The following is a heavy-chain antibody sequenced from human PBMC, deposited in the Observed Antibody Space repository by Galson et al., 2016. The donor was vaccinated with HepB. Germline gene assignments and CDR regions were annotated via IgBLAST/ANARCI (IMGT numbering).Heavy chain of an antibody. CDR2: ISISDSYI. CDR1: GFTFSSHS. Sequence: SLRLSCAASGFTFSSHSMDWVRQAPGKGLEWVSSISISDSYIYYADSVKGRFTISRDNAKNSLYLQMNSLRAEDTAVYYCARVPLGYDAFDIWGPGTMVTVSS. J-gene: IGHJ3*02. CDR3: ARVPLGYDAFDI. V-gene: IGHV3-21*01. D-gene: IGHD3-22*01.